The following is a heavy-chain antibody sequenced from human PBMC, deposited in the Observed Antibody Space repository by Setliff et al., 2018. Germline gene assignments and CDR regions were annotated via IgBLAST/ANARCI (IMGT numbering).Heavy chain of an antibody. D-gene: IGHD3-10*01. J-gene: IGHJ4*02. CDR1: GGSISSSSYY. V-gene: IGHV4-39*01. CDR2: IYYSGST. Sequence: SETLSLTCTVSGGSISSSSYYWGWIRQPPGKGLEWIGSIYYSGSTYYNPSLKSRVTISVDTSKNQFSLKLSSVTAADTAVYYCARHVYGSGSYLDYWGQGTLVTVSS. CDR3: ARHVYGSGSYLDY.